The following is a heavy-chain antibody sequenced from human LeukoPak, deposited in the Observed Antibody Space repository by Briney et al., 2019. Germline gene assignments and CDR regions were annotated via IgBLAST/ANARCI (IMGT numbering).Heavy chain of an antibody. CDR2: INPNSGGP. D-gene: IGHD5-18*01. Sequence: GASVKVSCKTSGYSFTGYYIHWVRQAPGQGLEWMGRINPNSGGPSYGQKFQGTVTMTRDTSISTAYLELSNLRFDDTAAYYCVRGYSYGFYFDYWGQGSLVTVSS. CDR1: GYSFTGYY. CDR3: VRGYSYGFYFDY. J-gene: IGHJ4*02. V-gene: IGHV1-2*06.